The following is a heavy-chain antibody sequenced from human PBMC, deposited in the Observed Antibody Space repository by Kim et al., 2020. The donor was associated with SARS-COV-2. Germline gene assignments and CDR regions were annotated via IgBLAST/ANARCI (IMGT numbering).Heavy chain of an antibody. CDR3: ARVVSYYYGMDF. Sequence: YADTVKVRFTISRDNSKYTLFLQMNSLRAEDTAVYYCARVVSYYYGMDFWGQGTTVTVSS. J-gene: IGHJ6*02. V-gene: IGHV3-33*01. D-gene: IGHD3-22*01.